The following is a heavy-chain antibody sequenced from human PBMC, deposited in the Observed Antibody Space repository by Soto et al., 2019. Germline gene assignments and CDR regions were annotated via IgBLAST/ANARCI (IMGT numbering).Heavy chain of an antibody. V-gene: IGHV3-30-3*01. CDR3: ARGDDYGDRKAD. CDR1: GFTFSSYA. J-gene: IGHJ4*02. CDR2: ISYDGSNK. Sequence: QVQLVESGGGVVQPGRSLRLSCAASGFTFSSYAMHWVRQAPGKGLEWVAVISYDGSNKYYADSVKGRFTIYRDNSKNTLYLQMNSLRAEDTAVYYCARGDDYGDRKADWGQGPLVTVSS. D-gene: IGHD4-17*01.